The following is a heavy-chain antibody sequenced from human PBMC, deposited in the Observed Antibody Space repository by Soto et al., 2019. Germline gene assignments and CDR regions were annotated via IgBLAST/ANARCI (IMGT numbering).Heavy chain of an antibody. CDR1: GDTFTSYG. D-gene: IGHD2-15*01. CDR2: ISAYNGNT. CDR3: ARDTRIRALGDY. Sequence: AAVKSSCKASGDTFTSYGISWVRQAPGQGLEWMGWISAYNGNTNYAQKLQGRVTMTTDTSTSTAYMELRSLRSDDTAVYYCARDTRIRALGDYWGQGTLVTVSS. V-gene: IGHV1-18*01. J-gene: IGHJ4*02.